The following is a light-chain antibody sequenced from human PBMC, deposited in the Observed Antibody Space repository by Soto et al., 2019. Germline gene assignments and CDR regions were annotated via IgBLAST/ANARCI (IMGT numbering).Light chain of an antibody. J-gene: IGKJ5*01. V-gene: IGKV1-39*01. CDR2: GAS. Sequence: QVTQSPSSLSATIGDRVTITCRASQSISIYLNWYQQKPGKAPNLPIYGASSLQSGVPSRFSGTRSGTDFTLTISSLQPEDFATYYSQQANSVSITFGQWTRWRL. CDR3: QQANSVSIT. CDR1: QSISIY.